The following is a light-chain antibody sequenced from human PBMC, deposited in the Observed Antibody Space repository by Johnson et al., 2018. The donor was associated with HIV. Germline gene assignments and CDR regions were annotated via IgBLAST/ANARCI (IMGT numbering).Light chain of an antibody. CDR1: SSNIGNNY. CDR3: GTWDSSLSASYV. CDR2: DNN. J-gene: IGLJ1*01. Sequence: QSVLTQPPSMSAAPGQKVTISCSGSSSNIGNNYVSWYQQFPGTAPKLLIYDNNKRPSGIPDRFSGSKSGTSATLGITGLQTGDEADYYCGTWDSSLSASYVFGTGTKVTVL. V-gene: IGLV1-51*01.